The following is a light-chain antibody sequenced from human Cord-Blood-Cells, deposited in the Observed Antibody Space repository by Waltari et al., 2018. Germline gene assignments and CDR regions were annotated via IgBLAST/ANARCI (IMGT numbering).Light chain of an antibody. V-gene: IGLV1-40*01. CDR2: GNS. Sequence: QFVLTPPPPVSGAPGPRVTISCTGRSYHIRAGYDVLSYQQPPGPAPKLLIYGNSNRPSGLPDRFSGSKSGTSAALAITGLQAEDEADYYCQSYDSSLSDWVFGGGTKLTVL. J-gene: IGLJ3*02. CDR1: SYHIRAGYD. CDR3: QSYDSSLSDWV.